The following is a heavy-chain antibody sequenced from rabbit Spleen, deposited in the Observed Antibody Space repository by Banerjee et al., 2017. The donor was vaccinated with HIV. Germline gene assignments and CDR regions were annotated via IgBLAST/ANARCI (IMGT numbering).Heavy chain of an antibody. CDR3: VRARPYPFVL. V-gene: IGHV1S7*01. Sequence: QLKETGGGLVQPGGSLKLSCKASGFDFTTYGVSWVRQAPGKGLEWIGYIYPIFGVSYYATWVNGRFTISSHDAQNTLYLQLNSLTVADTATYCGVRARPYPFVLWGPGTLVTVS. CDR2: IYPIFGVS. D-gene: IGHD1-1*01. CDR1: GFDFTTYG. J-gene: IGHJ6*01.